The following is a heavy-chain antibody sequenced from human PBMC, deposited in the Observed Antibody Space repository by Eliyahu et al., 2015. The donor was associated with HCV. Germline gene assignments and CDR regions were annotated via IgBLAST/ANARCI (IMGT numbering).Heavy chain of an antibody. CDR3: AKGRSEXQC. D-gene: IGHD3-10*01. Sequence: EVHLLESGGGLVRPGGSLRLFCAASGFSFSTXAMSWVRQTPGKGLEWGSSITRDGADTNYADSVKGRFTISRDNSKDTVFLEMNSLRAEDTATYYCAKGRSEXQCCGQGTLVTVSS. CDR2: ITRDGADT. J-gene: IGHJ4*02. V-gene: IGHV3-23*01. CDR1: GFSFSTXA.